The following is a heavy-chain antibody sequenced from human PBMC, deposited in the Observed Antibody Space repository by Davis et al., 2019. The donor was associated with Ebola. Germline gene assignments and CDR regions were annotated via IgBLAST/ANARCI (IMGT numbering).Heavy chain of an antibody. D-gene: IGHD3-22*01. CDR3: ASRNYYDSSGYYRGSYGMDV. V-gene: IGHV1-2*04. CDR2: INPNSGGT. J-gene: IGHJ6*02. CDR1: GYTFTGYY. Sequence: AASVKVSCKASGYTFTGYYMHWVRQAPGQGLEWMGWINPNSGGTNYAQKFQGWVTMTRDTSISTAYMELSSLRSEDTAVYYCASRNYYDSSGYYRGSYGMDVWGQGTTVTVSS.